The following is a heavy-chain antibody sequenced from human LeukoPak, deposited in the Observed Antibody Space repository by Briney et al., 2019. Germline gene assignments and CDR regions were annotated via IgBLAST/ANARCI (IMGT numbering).Heavy chain of an antibody. D-gene: IGHD3-22*01. CDR1: GFTFSSYA. V-gene: IGHV3-23*01. J-gene: IGHJ4*02. Sequence: GGSLRLSCAASGFTFSSYAMSWFRQAPGKGLEWVSAISGSGGSTYYADSVKGRFTISRDNSKNTLYLQMNSLRAEDTAVYYCAKGRGNTYYYDSSGSFDYWGQGTLVTVSS. CDR3: AKGRGNTYYYDSSGSFDY. CDR2: ISGSGGST.